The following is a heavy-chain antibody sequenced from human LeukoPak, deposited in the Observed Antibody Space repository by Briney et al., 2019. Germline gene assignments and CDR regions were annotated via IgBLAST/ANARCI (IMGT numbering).Heavy chain of an antibody. CDR2: IYTSGST. J-gene: IGHJ3*02. V-gene: IGHV4-4*07. CDR1: GGSISSYY. CDR3: ARVPWKFEPFDI. D-gene: IGHD1-1*01. Sequence: SETLSLTCTVSGGSISSYYWSWIRQPAGKGLEWIGRIYTSGSTNYNPSLWGRVTMFVDTSNNQFSLRLTSLTAADTAVYYCARVPWKFEPFDIWGQGTKVTVSS.